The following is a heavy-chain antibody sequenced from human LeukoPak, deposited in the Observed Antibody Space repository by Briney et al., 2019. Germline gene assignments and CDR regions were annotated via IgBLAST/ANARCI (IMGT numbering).Heavy chain of an antibody. D-gene: IGHD6-19*01. CDR2: IYYSGST. Sequence: SETLSLTCTVSGGSISTYYWSWIRQPPGKGLEWIGYIYYSGSTNYNPSLKSRVTISVDTSKNQFSLKLSSVTAADTAVYYCARRGSSGWYAHFDYWGQGTLVTVSS. CDR1: GGSISTYY. V-gene: IGHV4-59*08. J-gene: IGHJ4*02. CDR3: ARRGSSGWYAHFDY.